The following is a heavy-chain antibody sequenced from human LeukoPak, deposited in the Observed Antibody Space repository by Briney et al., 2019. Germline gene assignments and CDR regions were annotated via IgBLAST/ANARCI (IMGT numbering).Heavy chain of an antibody. J-gene: IGHJ4*02. V-gene: IGHV3-49*04. CDR3: TRHSSSWYLDGFDY. CDR2: IRSKAYGGTT. D-gene: IGHD6-13*01. Sequence: GGSLSLSCTASGFTFGDYAMSWVRQAPGKGLEWVGFIRSKAYGGTTEYAASVKGRFTISRDDSKSIAYLQMNSLKTEDTAVYYCTRHSSSWYLDGFDYWGQGTLVTVSS. CDR1: GFTFGDYA.